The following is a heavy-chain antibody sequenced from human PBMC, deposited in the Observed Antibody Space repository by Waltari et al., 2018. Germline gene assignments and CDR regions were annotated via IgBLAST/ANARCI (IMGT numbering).Heavy chain of an antibody. CDR2: IRYDESNA. V-gene: IGHV3-30*02. J-gene: IGHJ4*02. D-gene: IGHD3-3*01. CDR1: GFTFSTSG. Sequence: QVQLVESGGGVVQPGGSLRLSCTASGFTFSTSGMNWVRQAPGKGLEWVAFIRYDESNAYYIDSVKGRFTISRDNSKNTLYLLMNSLKAEDTAVYFCARDHGSFWNTYLVSWGQGTLVTVST. CDR3: ARDHGSFWNTYLVS.